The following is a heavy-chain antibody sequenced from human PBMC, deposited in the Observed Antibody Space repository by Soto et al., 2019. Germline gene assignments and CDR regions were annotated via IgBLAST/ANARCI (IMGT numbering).Heavy chain of an antibody. Sequence: QLQLQESGSGLVKPSQTLSLTCAVSGGSISSGGYAWSWIRQPPGKGLELIGYIYHSGSTYYNPSVESRVTITVDGSNNQFPLKLIAVTAADRAVYYCARGQVVAAQHWGQGTLVNVS. J-gene: IGHJ4*02. CDR1: GGSISSGGYA. D-gene: IGHD2-15*01. CDR3: ARGQVVAAQH. V-gene: IGHV4-30-2*01. CDR2: IYHSGST.